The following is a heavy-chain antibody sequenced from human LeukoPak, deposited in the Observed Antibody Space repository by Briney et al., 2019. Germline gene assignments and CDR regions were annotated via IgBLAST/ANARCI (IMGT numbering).Heavy chain of an antibody. CDR3: ARGVAYYDFWSGYYLINWFDP. D-gene: IGHD3-3*01. CDR2: IYYSGST. V-gene: IGHV4-39*07. Sequence: PSETLSLTCTVSGGSISSSSHYWGWIRQPPGKGPEWIGSIYYSGSTYYNPSLKSRVTISVDTSKNQFSLKLSSVTAADTAVYYCARGVAYYDFWSGYYLINWFDPWGQGTLVTVSS. J-gene: IGHJ5*02. CDR1: GGSISSSSHY.